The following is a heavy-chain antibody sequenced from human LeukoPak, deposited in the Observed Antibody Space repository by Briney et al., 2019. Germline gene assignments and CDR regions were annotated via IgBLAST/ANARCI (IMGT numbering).Heavy chain of an antibody. D-gene: IGHD2-15*01. CDR2: IYYSGST. CDR1: GGSISSYY. J-gene: IGHJ3*02. CDR3: ARAPRGGYCSGGSCYSRKAFDI. V-gene: IGHV4-59*01. Sequence: SETLSLTCTVSGGSISSYYWSWIRQPPGKGLEWIGYIYYSGSTNYNPSLKSRVTISVDTSKNQFSPKLSSVTAADTAVYYCARAPRGGYCSGGSCYSRKAFDIWGQGTMVTISS.